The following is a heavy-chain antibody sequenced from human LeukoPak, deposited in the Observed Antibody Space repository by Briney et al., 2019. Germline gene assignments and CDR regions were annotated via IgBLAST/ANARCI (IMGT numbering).Heavy chain of an antibody. CDR3: ARYMTGPGRYLDAFDI. J-gene: IGHJ3*02. V-gene: IGHV4-38-2*02. CDR1: GYSISSGYY. D-gene: IGHD1-1*01. Sequence: PSETLSLTCTVSGYSISSGYYWGWIRQPPGKGLEWIGSIYHSGSTYYNPSLKSRVTISVDTSKNQFSLKLSSVTAADTAVYYCARYMTGPGRYLDAFDIWGQGTMVTVSS. CDR2: IYHSGST.